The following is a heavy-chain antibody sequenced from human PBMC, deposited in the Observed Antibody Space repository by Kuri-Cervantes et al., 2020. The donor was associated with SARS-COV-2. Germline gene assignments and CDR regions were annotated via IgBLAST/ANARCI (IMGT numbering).Heavy chain of an antibody. Sequence: ASVKVSCKASGYTFTGYYMHWVRQAPGQGLEWMGWINPNSGGTNYAQKFQGRVTMTRDTSISTAYMEPSRLRSDDTAVYYCARDWGVREAAAGTPYWYFDLWGRGTLVTVSS. V-gene: IGHV1-2*02. CDR1: GYTFTGYY. CDR2: INPNSGGT. D-gene: IGHD6-13*01. J-gene: IGHJ2*01. CDR3: ARDWGVREAAAGTPYWYFDL.